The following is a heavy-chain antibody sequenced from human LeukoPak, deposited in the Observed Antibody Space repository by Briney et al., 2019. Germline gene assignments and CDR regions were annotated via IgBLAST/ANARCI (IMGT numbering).Heavy chain of an antibody. CDR3: ARGIAQTTLNAFDI. Sequence: GRSLRLSCAASGFTLSSYAMHWVRQAPGKGLEWVAVISYDGSNKYYADSVKGRFTISRDNSKNTLYLQMNSLRAEDTAVYYCARGIAQTTLNAFDIWGQGTEVIVSS. CDR1: GFTLSSYA. J-gene: IGHJ3*02. D-gene: IGHD4-11*01. CDR2: ISYDGSNK. V-gene: IGHV3-30*04.